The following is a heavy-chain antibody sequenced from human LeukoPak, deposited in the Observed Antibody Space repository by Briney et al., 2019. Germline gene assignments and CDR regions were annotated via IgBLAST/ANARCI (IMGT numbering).Heavy chain of an antibody. CDR1: GGSFSGYY. CDR2: INHSGST. D-gene: IGHD3-3*01. J-gene: IGHJ6*02. Sequence: SETLSLTCAVYGGSFSGYYWSWIRQPPGKGLEWIGEINHSGSTNYNPSLKSRVTISVDTSKNQFSLKLSSVTAADTAVYYCARDRTSIFGVVSPYYYYGMDVWGQGTTVTVSS. V-gene: IGHV4-34*01. CDR3: ARDRTSIFGVVSPYYYYGMDV.